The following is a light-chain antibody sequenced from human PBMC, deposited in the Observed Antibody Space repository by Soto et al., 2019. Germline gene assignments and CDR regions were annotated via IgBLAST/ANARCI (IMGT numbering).Light chain of an antibody. Sequence: QSALTQPPSVSGSPGQSITISCTGTSSDVGGYNYVSWYQQHPGKAPKLMIYDVSNRPSGVSNRFSGSKSGNTASLTISGLQAEDEADYYCSSYTSSSTYVVFGGGTKVTVL. CDR3: SSYTSSSTYVV. V-gene: IGLV2-14*01. J-gene: IGLJ2*01. CDR2: DVS. CDR1: SSDVGGYNY.